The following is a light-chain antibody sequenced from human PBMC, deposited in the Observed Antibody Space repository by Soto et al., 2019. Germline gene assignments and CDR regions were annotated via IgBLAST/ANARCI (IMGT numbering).Light chain of an antibody. J-gene: IGKJ3*01. Sequence: EIVMTQSPVTLSVSPGERATLSCTASQSVNNNVAWYQQKPGHTPRLLIYSASIGATGTPARFSGSGSGSDFTLTISSLQSEDFAVYYCQLYNKWPLTFGPGTKVDIK. CDR3: QLYNKWPLT. V-gene: IGKV3-15*01. CDR2: SAS. CDR1: QSVNNN.